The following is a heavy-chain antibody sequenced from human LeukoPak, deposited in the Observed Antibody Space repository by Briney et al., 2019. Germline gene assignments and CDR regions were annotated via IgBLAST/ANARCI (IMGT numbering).Heavy chain of an antibody. CDR3: ANYIVVVPAAIGDYFDY. CDR1: GFTFSSYA. Sequence: GSLRLSCAASGFTFSSYAMSWVRQAPGKGLEWVSAISDSGGSTYYADSVKGRFTISRDNSKNTLYLQMNSLRAEDTAVYYCANYIVVVPAAIGDYFDYWGQGTLVTVSS. D-gene: IGHD2-2*02. CDR2: ISDSGGST. J-gene: IGHJ4*02. V-gene: IGHV3-23*01.